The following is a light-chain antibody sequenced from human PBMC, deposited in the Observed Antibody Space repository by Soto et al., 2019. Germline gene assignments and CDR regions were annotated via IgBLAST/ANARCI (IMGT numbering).Light chain of an antibody. CDR2: AVT. Sequence: QSALTQPPSASGSPGQSVTISCTGASSDVGGYNFVSWYQHHPGKAPRLMIYAVTQRPSGVPDRFSGSKSGNTASLTVSGLQVDDEAYYYCSSYAGSSIPVAFGGGTKVTVL. V-gene: IGLV2-8*01. J-gene: IGLJ2*01. CDR1: SSDVGGYNF. CDR3: SSYAGSSIPVA.